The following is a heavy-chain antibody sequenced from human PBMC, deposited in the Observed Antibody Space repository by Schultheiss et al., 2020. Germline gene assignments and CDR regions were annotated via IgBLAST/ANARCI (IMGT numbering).Heavy chain of an antibody. V-gene: IGHV3-23*01. D-gene: IGHD3-10*01. CDR3: ARADGSGSYGALHHYYFDY. CDR2: ISGSGGST. Sequence: GGSLRLSCAASGFMFSSYAMNWVRQAPGKGLEWVSGISGSGGSTYYADSVKGRFTISRDNSKDTLYLQMNSLRAEDTAVYYCARADGSGSYGALHHYYFDYWGQGTLVTVSS. CDR1: GFMFSSYA. J-gene: IGHJ4*02.